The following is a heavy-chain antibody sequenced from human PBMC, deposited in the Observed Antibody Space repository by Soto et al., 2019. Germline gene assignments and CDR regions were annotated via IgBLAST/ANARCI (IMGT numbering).Heavy chain of an antibody. CDR1: GDSIGSGNKY. Sequence: TLSLTCTVSGDSIGSGNKYWSWIRQAPGKGLGWIGYIFSSGTTYYNPSLKSRLTMSLDTSQNQFSLKLSSVTAADTAVYYCARRGYGSGSYYVDVWGQGTTVTVSS. D-gene: IGHD3-10*01. CDR3: ARRGYGSGSYYVDV. CDR2: IFSSGTT. J-gene: IGHJ6*02. V-gene: IGHV4-30-4*01.